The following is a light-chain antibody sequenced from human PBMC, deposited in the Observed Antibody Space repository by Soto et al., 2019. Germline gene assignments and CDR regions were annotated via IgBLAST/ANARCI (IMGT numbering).Light chain of an antibody. CDR3: AAWDDTLSGLV. V-gene: IGLV1-47*01. Sequence: QSVLTQPPSASGTPGQTVTISCSGRSSNIGSNYVYWYQQLPGTAPRLLMYRADQRPSGVPDRFSGSKSGTSASLAISGLRSEDEADYYCAAWDDTLSGLVLGGGTQLTVL. J-gene: IGLJ2*01. CDR2: RAD. CDR1: SSNIGSNY.